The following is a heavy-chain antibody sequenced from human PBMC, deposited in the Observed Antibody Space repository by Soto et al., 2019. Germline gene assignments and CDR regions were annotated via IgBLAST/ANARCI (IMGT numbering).Heavy chain of an antibody. Sequence: QVQLVQSVAEVKKPGSSVKVSCKASGGTFSSYAISWVRQAPGQGLELMGGIIPIFGTANYAQKFQGRVTITADESTSTAYMELSSLRAEATSVYYCASPGNLAAAGYGMDVWGQGTTVTVSS. D-gene: IGHD6-13*01. CDR3: ASPGNLAAAGYGMDV. J-gene: IGHJ6*02. CDR2: IIPIFGTA. CDR1: GGTFSSYA. V-gene: IGHV1-69*01.